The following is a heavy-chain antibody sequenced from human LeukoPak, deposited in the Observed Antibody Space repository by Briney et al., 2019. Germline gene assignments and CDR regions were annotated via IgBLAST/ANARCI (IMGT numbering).Heavy chain of an antibody. J-gene: IGHJ4*02. CDR1: GFTFGDYA. CDR2: IRSKAYGGTT. D-gene: IGHD2-2*01. Sequence: PGGSLRLSCTASGFTFGDYAMSWVRQAPGKGLEWVGFIRSKAYGGTTEYAASVKGRFTISRDDSKSIAYLQMNSLKTEDTAVYYCTRDQTPLPCPDYWGQGTLVTVSS. CDR3: TRDQTPLPCPDY. V-gene: IGHV3-49*04.